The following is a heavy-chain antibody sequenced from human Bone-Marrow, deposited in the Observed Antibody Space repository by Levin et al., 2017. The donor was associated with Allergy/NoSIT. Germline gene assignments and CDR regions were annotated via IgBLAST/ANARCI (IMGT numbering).Heavy chain of an antibody. V-gene: IGHV3-48*03. CDR2: INKNGDTI. CDR1: GFTFSNYE. J-gene: IGHJ6*02. Sequence: GGSLRLSCAASGFTFSNYELTWVRQAPGKGLEWISYINKNGDTIYYADSVQGRFAISRDSARNSLFLQMNSLRVEDTAVYYCARIWDDLWNGYVDPPHGMDVWGQGTTVTVSS. D-gene: IGHD3-3*01. CDR3: ARIWDDLWNGYVDPPHGMDV.